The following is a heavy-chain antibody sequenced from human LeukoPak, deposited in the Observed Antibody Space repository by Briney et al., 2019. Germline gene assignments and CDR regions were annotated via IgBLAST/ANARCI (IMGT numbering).Heavy chain of an antibody. V-gene: IGHV3-23*01. CDR2: ISGSGGNM. Sequence: GGSLRLSCTATGFTFSNFGMAWVRQAPGQGLEWVSTISGSGGNMYHADSVKGRFTISRDNSTSTLYLQMNSLRAEDTAVYYCAKDAGPQQLVFFDSWGQGTLVTVSS. J-gene: IGHJ4*02. D-gene: IGHD6-6*01. CDR3: AKDAGPQQLVFFDS. CDR1: GFTFSNFG.